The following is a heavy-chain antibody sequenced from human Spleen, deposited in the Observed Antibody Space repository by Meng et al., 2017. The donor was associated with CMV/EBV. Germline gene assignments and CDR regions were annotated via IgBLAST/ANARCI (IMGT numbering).Heavy chain of an antibody. D-gene: IGHD6-13*01. Sequence: GGSLRLSCAASGFTFSDFWMSWVRQPPGKGLEWVANIKQAATSVKGRFTISRDNAKNSLYLQINSLRAEDTAVYYCARARSWGGPTLLGMDVWGQEATVTVSS. CDR3: ARARSWGGPTLLGMDV. CDR2: IKQAAT. J-gene: IGHJ6*02. V-gene: IGHV3-7*01. CDR1: GFTFSDFW.